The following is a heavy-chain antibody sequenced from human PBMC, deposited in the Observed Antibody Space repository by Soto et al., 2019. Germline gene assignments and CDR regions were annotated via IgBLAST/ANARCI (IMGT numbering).Heavy chain of an antibody. CDR3: ATMGTPATGLFYFDN. J-gene: IGHJ4*02. V-gene: IGHV4-30-4*01. Sequence: QVQLQESGPGLVKLSQTLSLTCTVSGGSISSGHYYWSWIRQPPGKGLEWIGFISYSGNTYYSASLKSRVTISVDTSKNQFSLNLSFVTAADTAVYYCATMGTPATGLFYFDNWGQGTLVTVSS. CDR2: ISYSGNT. D-gene: IGHD1-7*01. CDR1: GGSISSGHYY.